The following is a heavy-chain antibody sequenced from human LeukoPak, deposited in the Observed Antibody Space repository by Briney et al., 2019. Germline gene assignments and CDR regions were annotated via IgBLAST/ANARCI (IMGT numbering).Heavy chain of an antibody. D-gene: IGHD3-22*01. Sequence: GGSLRLSCAASGFTFDDYAMHWVRQAPGKGLEWVSVIYSGGSTYYADSVKGRFTISRDNSKNTLYLQMNSLRAEDTAVYYCARDSGYYDSSGYLDYWGQGTLVTVSS. CDR1: GFTFDDYA. V-gene: IGHV3-53*01. CDR3: ARDSGYYDSSGYLDY. J-gene: IGHJ4*02. CDR2: IYSGGST.